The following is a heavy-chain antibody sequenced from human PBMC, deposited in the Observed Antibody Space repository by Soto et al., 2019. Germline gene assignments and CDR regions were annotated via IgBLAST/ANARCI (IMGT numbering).Heavy chain of an antibody. Sequence: GGSLRLSCAASGFTFSRYSMNWVRQAPGKGLEWVSSISSSSSYIYYADSVKGRFTISGDNAKNSLYLQMNSLRVEDTAVYYCARYSGYDEGFFYFDDRGQGSLVTVSS. CDR1: GFTFSRYS. D-gene: IGHD5-12*01. CDR3: ARYSGYDEGFFYFDD. CDR2: ISSSSSYI. J-gene: IGHJ4*02. V-gene: IGHV3-21*01.